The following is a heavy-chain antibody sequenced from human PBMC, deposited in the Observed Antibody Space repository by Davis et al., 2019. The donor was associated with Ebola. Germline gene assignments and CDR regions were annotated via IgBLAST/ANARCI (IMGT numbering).Heavy chain of an antibody. CDR2: ISGSADDT. CDR1: GFAFAKYY. D-gene: IGHD2-2*01. J-gene: IGHJ4*02. Sequence: PGGSLRLSCVGSGFAFAKYYMRWVRQAPGKGLEWVSTISGSADDTYYADSVKGRFTISRDNSKNTLYLQMNSLRAEDTALYYCARSSYQPDWWGQGTLVTVSS. V-gene: IGHV3-23*01. CDR3: ARSSYQPDW.